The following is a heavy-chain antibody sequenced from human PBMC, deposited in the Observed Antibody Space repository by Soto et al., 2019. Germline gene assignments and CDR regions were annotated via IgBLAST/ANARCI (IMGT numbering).Heavy chain of an antibody. J-gene: IGHJ5*02. CDR1: GGSISSGDYY. CDR3: ARARYCTNDVCSAANNWFDP. Sequence: SETLSLTCTVSGGSISSGDYYWSWIRQPPGKGLEWIGYIYYSGSTYYNPSLKSRVTISVDTSKNQSSLKLSSVTAADTAVYYSARARYCTNDVCSAANNWFDPWGQGTLVTLSS. CDR2: IYYSGST. V-gene: IGHV4-30-4*01. D-gene: IGHD2-8*01.